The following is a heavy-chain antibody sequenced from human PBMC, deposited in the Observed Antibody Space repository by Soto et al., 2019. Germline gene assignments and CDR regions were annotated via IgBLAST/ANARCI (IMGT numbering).Heavy chain of an antibody. Sequence: GASVKVSCKASGYTFTSYAMHWVRQAPGQRLEWMGWINAGNGNTKYSQKFQGRVTITRDTSASTAYMELSSLRSEDTAVYYCARDQPLYSSSEYYYYYMDVWGKGTTVTVSS. J-gene: IGHJ6*03. V-gene: IGHV1-3*01. D-gene: IGHD6-6*01. CDR2: INAGNGNT. CDR1: GYTFTSYA. CDR3: ARDQPLYSSSEYYYYYMDV.